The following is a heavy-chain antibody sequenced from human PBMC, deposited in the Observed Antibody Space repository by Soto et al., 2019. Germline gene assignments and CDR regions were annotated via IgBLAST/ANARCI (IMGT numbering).Heavy chain of an antibody. J-gene: IGHJ6*02. D-gene: IGHD5-12*01. V-gene: IGHV1-69*01. Sequence: QVQLVQSGAEVKKPRSSVKVSFKASGGTFSSYAISWVRQAPGQGHEWMGGIIPIFGTANYAEKLQGRVTITADESTITDYMEQSRQRSEDTSVYYCARDDVSSGDDREYYEYGMYLWGEGSKVTVSS. CDR1: GGTFSSYA. CDR2: IIPIFGTA. CDR3: ARDDVSSGDDREYYEYGMYL.